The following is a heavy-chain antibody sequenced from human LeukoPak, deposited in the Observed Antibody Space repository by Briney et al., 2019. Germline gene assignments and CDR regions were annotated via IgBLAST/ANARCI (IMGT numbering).Heavy chain of an antibody. J-gene: IGHJ6*02. CDR1: GGSISSYY. CDR3: ARSLKFTARYSMDV. Sequence: SETLSLTCTVSGGSISSYYWSWIRQPPGKGLEWIGYIYYSRSTNYNPSLKCRVTISVDTSKNQFSLKLSSVTAADTAVYYCARSLKFTARYSMDVWGQGTTVTVSS. CDR2: IYYSRST. V-gene: IGHV4-59*08.